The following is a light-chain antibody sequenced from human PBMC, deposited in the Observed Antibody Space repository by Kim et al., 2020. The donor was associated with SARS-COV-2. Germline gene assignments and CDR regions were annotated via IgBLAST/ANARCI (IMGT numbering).Light chain of an antibody. CDR2: DVS. J-gene: IGLJ3*02. V-gene: IGLV2-11*01. CDR1: SSDVGGYNY. CDR3: CSYAGSYNWV. Sequence: PGQSVTISCTGTSSDVGGYNYVSWYQQHPGKAPKLMIYDVSKRPSGVPDRFSGSKSGNTASLTISGLQAEDEADYYCCSYAGSYNWVFGGGTQLT.